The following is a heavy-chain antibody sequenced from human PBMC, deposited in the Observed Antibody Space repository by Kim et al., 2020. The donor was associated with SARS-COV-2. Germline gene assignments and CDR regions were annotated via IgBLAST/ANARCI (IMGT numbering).Heavy chain of an antibody. D-gene: IGHD3-10*01. Sequence: PARNQRATRSENTSKNQYSLKLSSVTAADTAVYYCARTGGSGSYPFDYWGQGTLVTVSS. V-gene: IGHV4-39*01. J-gene: IGHJ4*02. CDR3: ARTGGSGSYPFDY.